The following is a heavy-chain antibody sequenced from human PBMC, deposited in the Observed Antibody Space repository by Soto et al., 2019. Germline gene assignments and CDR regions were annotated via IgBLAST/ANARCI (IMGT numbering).Heavy chain of an antibody. D-gene: IGHD3-3*01. CDR1: GFTFSSYA. Sequence: GGSLRLSCAASGFTFSSYAMSWVRQAPGKGLEWVSAISGSGGSTYYADSVKGRFTTSRDNSKNTLYLQMNSLRAEDTAVYYCANARGKTIFGVVTQPYYFDYWGQGTLVTVSS. J-gene: IGHJ4*02. V-gene: IGHV3-23*01. CDR3: ANARGKTIFGVVTQPYYFDY. CDR2: ISGSGGST.